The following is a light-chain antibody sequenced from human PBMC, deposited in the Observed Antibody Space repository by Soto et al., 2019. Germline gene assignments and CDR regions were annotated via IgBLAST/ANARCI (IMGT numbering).Light chain of an antibody. CDR1: SGDVGGHDY. V-gene: IGLV2-14*03. CDR3: CSYAGSSSYV. J-gene: IGLJ1*01. CDR2: DVS. Sequence: QSALTQRASVSGSPGQSVSISCTGTSGDVGGHDYVSWYQQYPGKAPTLMIYDVSNRPSGVSDRFSGSKSGNTASLTISGLQTEDEADYYCCSYAGSSSYVFGTGTKLTVL.